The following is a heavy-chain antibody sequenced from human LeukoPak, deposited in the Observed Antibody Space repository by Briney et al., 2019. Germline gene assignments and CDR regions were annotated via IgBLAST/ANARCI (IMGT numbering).Heavy chain of an antibody. Sequence: ASVKVSCKASGYTFTSYAMHWVRQAPGQRLEWMGWINAGNGNTKYSRKFQGRVTITRDTSASTAYMELSSLRSEDTAVYYCASWQSVAFDYWGQGTLVTVSS. CDR3: ASWQSVAFDY. J-gene: IGHJ4*02. CDR2: INAGNGNT. V-gene: IGHV1-3*01. D-gene: IGHD4-23*01. CDR1: GYTFTSYA.